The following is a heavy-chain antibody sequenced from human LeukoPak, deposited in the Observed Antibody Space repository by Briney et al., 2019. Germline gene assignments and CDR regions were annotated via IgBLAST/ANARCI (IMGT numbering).Heavy chain of an antibody. CDR3: VRGAVIAHFDY. V-gene: IGHV1-2*02. CDR2: VYPATGGT. J-gene: IGHJ4*02. CDR1: GYTFSGHY. D-gene: IGHD2-21*01. Sequence: ASVKVSCKASGYTFSGHYIHWVRQAPGQGLEWMGWVYPATGGTNYAQKFQGRVTMTTDTSISTAYMELRGLTSDDTAVYFCVRGAVIAHFDYWGQGTLVTVSS.